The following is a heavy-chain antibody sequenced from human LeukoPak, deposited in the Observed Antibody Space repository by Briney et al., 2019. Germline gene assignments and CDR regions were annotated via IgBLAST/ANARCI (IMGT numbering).Heavy chain of an antibody. J-gene: IGHJ4*02. CDR3: AKGGSSSWTFFDY. CDR2: IRYDGSIK. Sequence: GGSLRLSCAASGFNFRSYGIHWVRQAPGKGLEWVAFIRYDGSIKYYADYVKGRFTISRDNSKNTLHLQMNSLRAEDTAAYYCAKGGSSSWTFFDYWGQGTLVTVSS. CDR1: GFNFRSYG. D-gene: IGHD6-13*01. V-gene: IGHV3-30*02.